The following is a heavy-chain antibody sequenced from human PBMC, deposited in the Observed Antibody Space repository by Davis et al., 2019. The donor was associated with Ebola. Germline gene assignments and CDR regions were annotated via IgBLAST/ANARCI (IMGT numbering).Heavy chain of an antibody. CDR1: GYTFNTYG. CDR3: ARKGTLDDIRDYYSFYGVDV. D-gene: IGHD3-22*01. Sequence: AASVPVSCKASGYTFNTYGISWVRLAPGQGLEWMGWISGFNGNTNYAQKFHGRVTMTTDTSTSTAYMELGSLRSDDTAVYYCARKGTLDDIRDYYSFYGVDVWGQGTTVTVSS. V-gene: IGHV1-18*01. CDR2: ISGFNGNT. J-gene: IGHJ6*02.